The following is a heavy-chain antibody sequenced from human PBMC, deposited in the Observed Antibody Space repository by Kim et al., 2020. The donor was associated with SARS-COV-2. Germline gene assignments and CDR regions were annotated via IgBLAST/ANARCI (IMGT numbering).Heavy chain of an antibody. Sequence: GGSLRLSCAASGFTFSSYAMSWVRQASGKGLECVSVIGGSDAYYADSVKGRFTISRDNSKNALYLQMNSLRVEDTAVYYCATRGMNGHCSGGSCQFDYWGQGTLVTVSS. CDR3: ATRGMNGHCSGGSCQFDY. CDR2: IGGSDA. V-gene: IGHV3-23*01. J-gene: IGHJ4*02. D-gene: IGHD2-15*01. CDR1: GFTFSSYA.